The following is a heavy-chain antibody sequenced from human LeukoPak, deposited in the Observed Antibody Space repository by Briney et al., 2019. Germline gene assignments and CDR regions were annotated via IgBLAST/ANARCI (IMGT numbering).Heavy chain of an antibody. V-gene: IGHV3-48*04. CDR3: ARNRGYSSSWYYFDY. D-gene: IGHD6-13*01. J-gene: IGHJ4*02. CDR1: GFTFSSYS. Sequence: GGSLRLSCAASGFTFSSYSMNWVRQAPGKGLEWVSYISSSSSTIYYADSVKGRFTISRDNVKNSLYLQMNSLRAEDTAVYYCARNRGYSSSWYYFDYWGQGTLVTVSS. CDR2: ISSSSSTI.